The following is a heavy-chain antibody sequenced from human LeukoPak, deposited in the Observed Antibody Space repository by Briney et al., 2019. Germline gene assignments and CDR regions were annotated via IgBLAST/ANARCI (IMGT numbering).Heavy chain of an antibody. D-gene: IGHD1-26*01. CDR1: GDSVSSNSAA. J-gene: IGHJ3*02. CDR3: ARDAVEWELLWLAFDI. CDR2: TYYRSKWYN. V-gene: IGHV6-1*01. Sequence: SQTLSLTCAISGDSVSSNSAAWNWIRQSPSRGLEWLGRTYYRSKWYNDYAVPVKSRITINPDTSKNQFSLQLNSVTPEDTAVYYCARDAVEWELLWLAFDIWGQGTMVTVSS.